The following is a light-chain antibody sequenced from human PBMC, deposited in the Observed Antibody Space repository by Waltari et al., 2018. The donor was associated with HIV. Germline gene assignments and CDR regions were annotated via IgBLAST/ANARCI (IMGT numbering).Light chain of an antibody. J-gene: IGKJ4*01. Sequence: DIQLTQSPSFLSVSVGDRVTITCRASQGISRYLAWYQQRAGKAPKVLIYTASTLQSGVPSMFSGSGSGTEFTLTISSLQPEDVATYYCQQFNSYPLTFGGGTKVEIK. V-gene: IGKV1-9*01. CDR1: QGISRY. CDR3: QQFNSYPLT. CDR2: TAS.